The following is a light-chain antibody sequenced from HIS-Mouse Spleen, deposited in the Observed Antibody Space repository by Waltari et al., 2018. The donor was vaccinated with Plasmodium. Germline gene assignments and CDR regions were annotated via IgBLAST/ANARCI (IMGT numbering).Light chain of an antibody. CDR1: ALPKKY. CDR2: EDS. V-gene: IGLV3-10*01. J-gene: IGLJ3*02. CDR3: YSTDSSGNHRV. Sequence: SYELTQPPSVSVSPGHTARITCPGDALPKKYAYWYQQKSGQAPVLVIYEDSKRPSGIPERFSGSSSGTMATLTISGAQVEDEADYYCYSTDSSGNHRVFGGGTKLTVI.